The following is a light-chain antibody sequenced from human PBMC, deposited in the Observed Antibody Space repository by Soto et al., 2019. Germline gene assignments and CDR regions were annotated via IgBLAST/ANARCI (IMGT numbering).Light chain of an antibody. CDR1: QYIGGY. Sequence: EIVLTQSTATLTLSPGERATLSCRASQYIGGYLAWYQLRPGQGPRLLIFDAASRATGIPDRVSGSGSGTDFTLTISRLEPEDFAVYYCQQRASWPLTFGGGTKVDIK. CDR3: QQRASWPLT. CDR2: DAA. J-gene: IGKJ4*01. V-gene: IGKV3-11*01.